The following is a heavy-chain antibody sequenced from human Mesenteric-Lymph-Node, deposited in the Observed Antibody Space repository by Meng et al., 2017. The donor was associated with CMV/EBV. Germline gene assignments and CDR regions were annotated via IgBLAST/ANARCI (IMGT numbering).Heavy chain of an antibody. CDR2: INHSGST. D-gene: IGHD2-2*02. CDR3: ARPYCSSTSCYTAFDY. CDR1: GGSFSGYY. Sequence: GSLRLSCAVYGGSFSGYYWSWIRQPPGKGLEWIGEINHSGSTNYNPSLKSRVTISVDTSKNQFSLKLSSVTAADTAVYYCARPYCSSTSCYTAFDYWGQGTLVTVSS. V-gene: IGHV4-34*01. J-gene: IGHJ4*02.